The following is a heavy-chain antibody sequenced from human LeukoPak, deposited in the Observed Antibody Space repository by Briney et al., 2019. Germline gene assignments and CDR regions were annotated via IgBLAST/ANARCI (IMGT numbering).Heavy chain of an antibody. V-gene: IGHV3-23*01. D-gene: IGHD1-7*01. CDR2: ISKDGGDS. CDR3: AKGTL. J-gene: IGHJ3*01. CDR1: GFTFSHYA. Sequence: GGSLRLSCAASGFTFSHYAMSWVRQAPGKGPEWVSAISKDGGDSYYADPVKGRFAISRDNSKNMLYLQMNSLRAEDTAVYYCAKGTLWGQGTMVTVSS.